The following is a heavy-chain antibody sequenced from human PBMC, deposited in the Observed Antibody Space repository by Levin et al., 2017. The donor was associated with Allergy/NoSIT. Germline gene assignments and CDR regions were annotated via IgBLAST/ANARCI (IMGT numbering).Heavy chain of an antibody. CDR2: IYYSGST. CDR1: GGSISSSSYY. V-gene: IGHV4-39*07. D-gene: IGHD4-11*01. CDR3: ARAQKLNNYPVYWYFDL. J-gene: IGHJ2*01. Sequence: SETLSLSCTVSGGSISSSSYYWGWIRQPPGKGLEWIGSIYYSGSTYYNPSLKSRVTMSVDTSTNQFSLKLSSVTAADTTVYYCARAQKLNNYPVYWYFDLWGRGTLVTVSS.